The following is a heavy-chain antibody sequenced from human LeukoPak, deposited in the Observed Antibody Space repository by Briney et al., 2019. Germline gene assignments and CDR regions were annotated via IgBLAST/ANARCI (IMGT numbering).Heavy chain of an antibody. CDR2: ISSTSSFI. CDR3: ARDYTYDSSGYYYGSSYYFDY. J-gene: IGHJ4*02. Sequence: PGGSLRLSCAASGFIFSSYSMHWVRQAPGKGLEWVSSISSTSSFIHYADSMKGRFTISRDNAKNSLYLQMNSLRAEDTAVYYCARDYTYDSSGYYYGSSYYFDYWGQGTLVTVSS. D-gene: IGHD3-22*01. CDR1: GFIFSSYS. V-gene: IGHV3-21*06.